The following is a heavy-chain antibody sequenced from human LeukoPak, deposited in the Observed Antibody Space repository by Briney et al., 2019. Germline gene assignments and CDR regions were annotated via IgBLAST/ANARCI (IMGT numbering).Heavy chain of an antibody. CDR2: IYSSGST. CDR1: GGSISSYF. Sequence: SETLSLTCTVSGGSISSYFWTWIRQPAGKGLEWIGRIYSSGSTNYKPSLKSRLTMSVDTSKNQFSLKLTSVTAADTAVYYCARGVSNLDYWGQGTLVTVSS. J-gene: IGHJ4*02. CDR3: ARGVSNLDY. D-gene: IGHD3-10*01. V-gene: IGHV4-4*07.